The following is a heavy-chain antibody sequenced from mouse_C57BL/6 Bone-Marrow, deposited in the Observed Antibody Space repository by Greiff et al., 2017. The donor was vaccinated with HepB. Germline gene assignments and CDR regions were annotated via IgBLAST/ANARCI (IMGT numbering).Heavy chain of an antibody. CDR2: IYPRSGNT. CDR3: AIMGYGSSYRYFDV. D-gene: IGHD1-1*01. Sequence: VQLQQPGAELARPGASVKLSCKASGYTFTSYGISWVKQRTGQGLEWIGEIYPRSGNTNYNEKFKGKATLTADKSSSTAYMELRSLTSEDSAVYFCAIMGYGSSYRYFDVWGTGTTVTVSS. J-gene: IGHJ1*03. CDR1: GYTFTSYG. V-gene: IGHV1-81*01.